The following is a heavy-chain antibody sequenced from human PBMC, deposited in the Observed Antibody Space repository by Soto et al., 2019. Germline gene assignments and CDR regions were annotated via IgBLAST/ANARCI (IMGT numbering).Heavy chain of an antibody. CDR3: ARVSPWHRKGYYFDY. V-gene: IGHV4-59*01. D-gene: IGHD5-12*01. Sequence: SETLSLTCTVSGGSISSYYWSWIRQPPGKGLEWIGYIYYSGSTNYNPSLKSRVTISVDTSKNQFSLKLSSVTAADTAVYYCARVSPWHRKGYYFDYWGQGTLVTVSS. CDR2: IYYSGST. CDR1: GGSISSYY. J-gene: IGHJ4*02.